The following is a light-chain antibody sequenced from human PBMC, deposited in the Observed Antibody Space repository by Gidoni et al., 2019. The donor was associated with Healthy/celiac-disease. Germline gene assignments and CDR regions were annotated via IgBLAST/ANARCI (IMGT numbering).Light chain of an antibody. J-gene: IGKJ2*01. CDR1: QSVSSN. CDR3: QQYNNWPPYT. V-gene: IGKV3-15*01. Sequence: EIVMTQSPATLSVSPGERATISCRASQSVSSNLAWYQQKPGQAPSLLIYGASTRATGIPARFIGSGSGTEFTLTISSLQAEDVAVYYCQQYNNWPPYTFXXXTKLEIK. CDR2: GAS.